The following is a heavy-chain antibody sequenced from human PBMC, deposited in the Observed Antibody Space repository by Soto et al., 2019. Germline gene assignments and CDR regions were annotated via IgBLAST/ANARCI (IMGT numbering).Heavy chain of an antibody. CDR2: IKSKTDGGTT. D-gene: IGHD6-19*01. V-gene: IGHV3-15*01. CDR3: TTDRYSSGWYIAYYSAMDV. Sequence: GGSLRLSCAASGFTFSNAWMSWVRQAPGKGLEWVGRIKSKTDGGTTDYAAPVKGRFTTSRDDSKNTPYLQMNRLKTEDTAVYYCTTDRYSSGWYIAYYSAMDVWGQGTTVTVS. CDR1: GFTFSNAW. J-gene: IGHJ6*02.